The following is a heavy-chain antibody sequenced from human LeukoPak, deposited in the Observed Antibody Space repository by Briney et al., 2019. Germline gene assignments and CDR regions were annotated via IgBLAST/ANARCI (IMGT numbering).Heavy chain of an antibody. CDR1: GYTFTSNY. CDR3: ARDQEGFDY. Sequence: ASVNVSCTASGYTFTSNYIHWVRQAPGQGLEWMGMIYPRDGSTSYAQKFQGRVTVTRDTSTSTVHMELSGLRSEDTAVHYCARDQEGFDYWGQGTLVTVSS. V-gene: IGHV1-46*01. J-gene: IGHJ4*02. CDR2: IYPRDGST.